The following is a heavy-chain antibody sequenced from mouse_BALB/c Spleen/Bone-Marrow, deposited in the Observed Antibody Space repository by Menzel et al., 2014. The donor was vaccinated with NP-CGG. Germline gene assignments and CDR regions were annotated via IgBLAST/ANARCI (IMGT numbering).Heavy chain of an antibody. Sequence: VQLQQPGGGLVQPGGSLKLSCAASGFDFSRYWVTWVRQAPGKGLEWIGEINPDSSTINYTPSLKDKFIISRDNAKNTLYLQMSKVRSEDTALYYCAKNYYYGYVAYWGQGTLVTVSA. D-gene: IGHD1-2*01. CDR3: AKNYYYGYVAY. CDR1: GFDFSRYW. J-gene: IGHJ3*01. CDR2: INPDSSTI. V-gene: IGHV4-1*02.